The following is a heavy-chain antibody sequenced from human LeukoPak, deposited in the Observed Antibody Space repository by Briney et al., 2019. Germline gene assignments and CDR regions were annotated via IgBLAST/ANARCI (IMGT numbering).Heavy chain of an antibody. Sequence: GGSLRHSCAASGFSVSTNYLTWVRQAPGKGLEWVPIIYGGGNTYYAGSVKGRFIISRDSSKNTLYLQMSSLRAEDTAVYYCARDDNWNDGRGLDDWGQGTLVTVSS. CDR2: IYGGGNT. CDR3: ARDDNWNDGRGLDD. J-gene: IGHJ4*02. V-gene: IGHV3-53*01. D-gene: IGHD1-1*01. CDR1: GFSVSTNY.